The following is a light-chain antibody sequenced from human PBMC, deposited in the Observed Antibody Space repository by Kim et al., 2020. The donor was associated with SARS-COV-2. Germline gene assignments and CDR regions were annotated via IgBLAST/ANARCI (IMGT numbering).Light chain of an antibody. J-gene: IGLJ7*01. V-gene: IGLV4-69*01. CDR2: VNSDGSH. Sequence: QPVLTQSPSASASLGASVKLTCTLSSGHSNYAIAWHQQQPEKGPRYLMKVNSDGSHIKGDGIPDRFSGSSSGAERHLTISSLQSEDEADYYCQTWDTGIQGVFGGGTQLTVL. CDR3: QTWDTGIQGV. CDR1: SGHSNYA.